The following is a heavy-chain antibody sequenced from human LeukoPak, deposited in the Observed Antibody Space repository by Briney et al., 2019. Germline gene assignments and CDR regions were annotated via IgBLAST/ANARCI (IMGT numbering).Heavy chain of an antibody. CDR1: GYSISSGYY. CDR2: IYHSGST. D-gene: IGHD6-13*01. V-gene: IGHV4-38-2*02. J-gene: IGHJ5*02. CDR3: ARHSIAAAGGWFDP. Sequence: SETLSLTCTVSGYSISSGYYWGWIRQPPGKGLEWIGSIYHSGSTYYNPSLKSRVTISVDTSKNQFSLKLSSVTAADTAVYYCARHSIAAAGGWFDPWGQGTLVTVSS.